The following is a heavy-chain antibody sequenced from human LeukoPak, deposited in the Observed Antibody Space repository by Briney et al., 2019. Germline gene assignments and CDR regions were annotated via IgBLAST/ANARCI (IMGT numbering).Heavy chain of an antibody. CDR1: GGSISSYY. J-gene: IGHJ4*02. CDR3: ARQRGSYYDY. CDR2: IYTSGST. V-gene: IGHV4-4*09. D-gene: IGHD1-26*01. Sequence: SETLSLTCTVSGGSISSYYWSWIRQPPGKGLEWIGYIYTSGSTDYNPSLKSRVTISVDTSKNQFSLKLSSVTAADTAVYYSARQRGSYYDYWGQGTLVTVSS.